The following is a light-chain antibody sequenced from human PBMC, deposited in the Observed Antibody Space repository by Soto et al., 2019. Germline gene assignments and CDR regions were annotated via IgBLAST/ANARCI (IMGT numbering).Light chain of an antibody. Sequence: DIQMTQSPSTLSGSVGDRVTITCRASQTISSWLAWYQQKPGKAPKLLIYAASSLESGVPSRFSGSGSGTEFTLTISSLQPDDFATYYCQQYNSWWTFGQGTKVDIK. J-gene: IGKJ1*01. CDR1: QTISSW. V-gene: IGKV1-5*01. CDR2: AAS. CDR3: QQYNSWWT.